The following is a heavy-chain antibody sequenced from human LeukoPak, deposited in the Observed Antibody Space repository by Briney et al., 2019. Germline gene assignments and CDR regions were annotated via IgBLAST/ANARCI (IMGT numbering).Heavy chain of an antibody. CDR3: AKDSPFYDSSSDAFDI. V-gene: IGHV3-30*18. J-gene: IGHJ3*02. D-gene: IGHD3-22*01. Sequence: PGGSLRLSCAASGFTFSSYGMHWVRQAPGKGLEWVAVISYDGSNKYYADSVKGRFTISRDNSKNTLYLQMNSLRAEDTAVYYCAKDSPFYDSSSDAFDIWGQGTMVTVSS. CDR2: ISYDGSNK. CDR1: GFTFSSYG.